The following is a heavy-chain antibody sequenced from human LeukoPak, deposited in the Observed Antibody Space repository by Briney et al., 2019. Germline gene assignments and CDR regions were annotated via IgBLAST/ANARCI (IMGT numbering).Heavy chain of an antibody. CDR1: GFTFSSFW. D-gene: IGHD2-21*02. CDR3: ARHFPYCGGDCSEFDY. V-gene: IGHV3-66*04. CDR2: IYSGGST. J-gene: IGHJ4*02. Sequence: GGSLRLSCAASGFTFSSFWMSWVRQAPGKGLEWVSVIYSGGSTYYADSVKGRFTISRDNSKNTLYLQMNSLRAKDTAVYYCARHFPYCGGDCSEFDYWGQGTLVTVSS.